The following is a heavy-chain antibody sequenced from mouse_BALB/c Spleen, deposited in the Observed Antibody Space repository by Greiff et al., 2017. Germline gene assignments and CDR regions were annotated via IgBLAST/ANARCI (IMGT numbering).Heavy chain of an antibody. CDR1: GFSLTSYG. J-gene: IGHJ1*01. V-gene: IGHV2-9*02. D-gene: IGHD2-3*01. CDR2: IWAGGST. Sequence: VKLMESGPGLVAPSQSLSITCTVSGFSLTSYGVHWVRQPPGKGLEWLGVIWAGGSTNYNSALMSRLSISKDNSKSQVFLKMNSLQTDDTAMYYCARDQRRYDGWYFDVWGAGTTVTVSS. CDR3: ARDQRRYDGWYFDV.